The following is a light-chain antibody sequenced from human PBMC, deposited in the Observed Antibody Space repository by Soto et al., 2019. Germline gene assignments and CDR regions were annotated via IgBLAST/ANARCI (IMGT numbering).Light chain of an antibody. CDR3: SSDVSGNTVV. CDR1: SSDVGGYNY. CDR2: DVI. J-gene: IGLJ3*02. V-gene: IGLV2-14*03. Sequence: QSALTQPASVSGSPGQSITISCTGTSSDVGGYNYVCWHQQHPGKAPKLIIYDVINRPSGVSNRFSASKSGNTASLTISGLQAEDEADYFCSSDVSGNTVVFGGGTKVTVL.